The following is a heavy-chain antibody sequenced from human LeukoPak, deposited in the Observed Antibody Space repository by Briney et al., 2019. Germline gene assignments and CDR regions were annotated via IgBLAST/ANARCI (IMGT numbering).Heavy chain of an antibody. CDR2: INPNSGGT. Sequence: GASVTVSCKASGYTFTGYYMHWVRQAPGQGLEWMGWINPNSGGTNYAQKFQGRVTMTRDTSISTAYMELSRLRSDDTAVYYCAFEYSSSVNWFDPWGQGTLVTVSS. CDR3: AFEYSSSVNWFDP. D-gene: IGHD6-6*01. V-gene: IGHV1-2*02. CDR1: GYTFTGYY. J-gene: IGHJ5*02.